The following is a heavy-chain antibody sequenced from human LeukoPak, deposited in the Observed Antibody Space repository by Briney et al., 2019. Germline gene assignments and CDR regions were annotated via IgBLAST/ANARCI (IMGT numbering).Heavy chain of an antibody. D-gene: IGHD6-19*01. V-gene: IGHV1-18*04. CDR2: ISAYNGNT. Sequence: ASVKVSCRASGYTLTSYGISWVRQAPGQGLGWMGWISAYNGNTNYAQKLQGRVTMTTDTSTSTAYMELRSLRSDDTAVYYCARDLSGWYDFYDYWGQGTLVTVSS. J-gene: IGHJ4*02. CDR3: ARDLSGWYDFYDY. CDR1: GYTLTSYG.